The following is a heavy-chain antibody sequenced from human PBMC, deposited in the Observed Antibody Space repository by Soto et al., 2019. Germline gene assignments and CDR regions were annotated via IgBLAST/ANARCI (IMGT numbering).Heavy chain of an antibody. D-gene: IGHD3-3*01. J-gene: IGHJ5*02. Sequence: SETLSLTCAVYGGSFSGYYWSWIRQPPGKGLEWIGEINHSGSTNYNPSLKSRVTISVDTSKNQFSLKLSSVTAADTAVYYCARARLYYDFWSGYYKDNWFDPWGQGTLVTVS. V-gene: IGHV4-34*01. CDR1: GGSFSGYY. CDR2: INHSGST. CDR3: ARARLYYDFWSGYYKDNWFDP.